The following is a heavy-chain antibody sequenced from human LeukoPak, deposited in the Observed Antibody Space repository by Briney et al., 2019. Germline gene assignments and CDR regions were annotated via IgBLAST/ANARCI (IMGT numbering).Heavy chain of an antibody. CDR2: ISYSGDNK. V-gene: IGHV3-30*03. D-gene: IGHD5-24*01. CDR1: GFTFSSYW. J-gene: IGHJ6*04. Sequence: GGSLRLSCAASGFTFSSYWMHWVRQAPGKGLEWVTLISYSGDNKYYADSVKGRFTFSRDKSKNTLYLQMNSLRPEDSAVYYCASDPRDGGQNVWGKGTTVTVSS. CDR3: ASDPRDGGQNV.